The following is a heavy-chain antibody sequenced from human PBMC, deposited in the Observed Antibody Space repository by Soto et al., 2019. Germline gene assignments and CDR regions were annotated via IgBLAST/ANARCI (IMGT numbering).Heavy chain of an antibody. CDR1: GFTFSNYG. Sequence: GGSLRLSCAASGFTFSNYGMHWVRQAPGKGLEWVAVIWYDGSNKYYGDSVKGRFTISRDNSKNTLYLQMNSLRGEDMAVYYCARDRDPMTTVTEIGCWGQGTLVTVSS. CDR2: IWYDGSNK. V-gene: IGHV3-33*01. J-gene: IGHJ4*02. CDR3: ARDRDPMTTVTEIGC. D-gene: IGHD4-17*01.